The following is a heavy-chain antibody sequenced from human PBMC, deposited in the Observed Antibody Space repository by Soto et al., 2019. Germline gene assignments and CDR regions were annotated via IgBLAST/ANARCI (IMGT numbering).Heavy chain of an antibody. Sequence: SETLSLTCTVSGGSVSSVSYYWSWIRQPPGKGLEWIGYIYYSGSTNYNPSLKSRVTISVDTSKNQFSLKLSSVTAADTAVYYCAREGYYYDSSGYSGGFDYWGQGTLVTVSS. CDR2: IYYSGST. CDR3: AREGYYYDSSGYSGGFDY. D-gene: IGHD3-22*01. J-gene: IGHJ4*02. CDR1: GGSVSSVSYY. V-gene: IGHV4-61*01.